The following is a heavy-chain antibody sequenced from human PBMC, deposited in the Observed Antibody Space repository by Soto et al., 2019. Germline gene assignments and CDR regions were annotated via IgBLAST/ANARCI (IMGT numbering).Heavy chain of an antibody. D-gene: IGHD3-10*01. CDR2: IYYSGST. V-gene: IGHV4-30-4*01. J-gene: IGHJ5*02. Sequence: PSETLSLTCTVSGGSISSGDYYWSWIRQPPGKGLEWIGYIYYSGSTYYNPSLKSRVTISVDTSKNQFSLKLSSVTAADTAVYYCARTYYYGSGSFWFDPWGQGTLVTVSS. CDR1: GGSISSGDYY. CDR3: ARTYYYGSGSFWFDP.